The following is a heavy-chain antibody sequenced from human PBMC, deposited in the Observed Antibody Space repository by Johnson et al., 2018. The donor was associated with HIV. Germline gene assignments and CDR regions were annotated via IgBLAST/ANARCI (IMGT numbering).Heavy chain of an antibody. V-gene: IGHV3-30*02. CDR1: GFTFSTYG. CDR2: IRYDGRNK. D-gene: IGHD2-15*01. CDR3: AKWQGSSGAFDI. J-gene: IGHJ3*02. Sequence: QVQLVESGGGLVQPGGSLRLSCTASGFTFSTYGMHWVRQAPGKGLEWVAFIRYDGRNKFYGDSVKGRFTISRDNSKNTLYLQMNSLRGEDTAVYYCAKWQGSSGAFDIWGQGTMVTVSS.